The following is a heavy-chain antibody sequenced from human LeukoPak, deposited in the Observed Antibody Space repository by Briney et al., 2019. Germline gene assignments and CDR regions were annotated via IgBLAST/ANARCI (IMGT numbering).Heavy chain of an antibody. CDR1: GFTFNYA. CDR3: VKDRGRSVAVAADY. CDR2: ISGSGGAI. J-gene: IGHJ4*02. Sequence: GGSLRLSCVASGFTFNYAMTWVRQAPGRGLEWVSSISGSGGAIYYANSVKGRFTISRDNSRNTLFLQVNSLRAEDTALYYCVKDRGRSVAVAADYWGQGTLVTVSS. V-gene: IGHV3-23*01. D-gene: IGHD6-19*01.